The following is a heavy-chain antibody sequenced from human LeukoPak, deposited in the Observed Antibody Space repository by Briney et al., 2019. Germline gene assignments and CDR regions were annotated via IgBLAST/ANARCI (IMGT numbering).Heavy chain of an antibody. CDR1: GFTFSDYY. Sequence: GGPLRLSCAASGFTFSDYYMSWTRQAPGKGREWVSYISTSGGTIYYADSVKGRFTISRDNAKNSLFLHMSTLRAEDTAVYYCARAGNNWNYPLDYWGQGTLVTVSS. CDR3: ARAGNNWNYPLDY. CDR2: ISTSGGTI. V-gene: IGHV3-11*04. D-gene: IGHD1-7*01. J-gene: IGHJ4*02.